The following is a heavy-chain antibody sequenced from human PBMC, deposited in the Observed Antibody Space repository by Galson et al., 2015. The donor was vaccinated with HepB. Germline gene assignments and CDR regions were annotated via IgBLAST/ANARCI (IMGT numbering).Heavy chain of an antibody. CDR1: GFTFSSYA. CDR2: ISYDGSNK. Sequence: SLRLSCAASGFTFSSYAMHWVRQAPGKGLEWVAVISYDGSNKYYADSVKGRFTISRDNSKNTLYLQMNSLGAEDTAVYYCARAILAYCGGDCYPNLYYYYYGMDVWGQGTTVTVSS. CDR3: ARAILAYCGGDCYPNLYYYYYGMDV. D-gene: IGHD2-21*02. V-gene: IGHV3-30*04. J-gene: IGHJ6*02.